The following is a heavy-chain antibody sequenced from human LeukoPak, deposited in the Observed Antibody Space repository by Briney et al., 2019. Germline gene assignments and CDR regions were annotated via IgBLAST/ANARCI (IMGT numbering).Heavy chain of an antibody. Sequence: GGSLRLSCAASGFTFSSYWRRWVRQAPGKGLEWVANIKQGGSEKYYVDSVKGRFTMSRDNAKHSLYLQMNSLRAEDTAVYYCARDRLTGYSSSWSHFDYWGQGTLVTVSS. J-gene: IGHJ4*02. CDR3: ARDRLTGYSSSWSHFDY. CDR2: IKQGGSEK. D-gene: IGHD6-13*01. CDR1: GFTFSSYW. V-gene: IGHV3-7*03.